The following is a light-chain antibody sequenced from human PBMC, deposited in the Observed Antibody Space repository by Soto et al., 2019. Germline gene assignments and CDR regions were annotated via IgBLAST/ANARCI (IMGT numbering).Light chain of an antibody. J-gene: IGKJ4*01. V-gene: IGKV3-11*01. CDR2: DAS. CDR3: QQRSYWPLT. CDR1: QSVGSY. Sequence: EIVLTQSPDTLSLSPGERATLSCRASQSVGSYLAWYQQKPGQAPRLLIYDASNRATGIPARFSGSGSGTDFTLTISSLEPEDFAVYYCQQRSYWPLTFGGGTKVEIK.